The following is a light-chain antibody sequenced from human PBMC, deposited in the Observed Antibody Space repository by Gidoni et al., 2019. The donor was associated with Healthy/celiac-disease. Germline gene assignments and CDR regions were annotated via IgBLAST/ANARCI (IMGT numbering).Light chain of an antibody. V-gene: IGLV2-11*01. CDR3: CSYAGSYTLV. CDR2: DVS. J-gene: IGLJ2*01. Sequence: QSALTQPRSVSGSPGPSVTISCTGTSSDVGGYNYVSWYQQHPAKAPKLIIYDVSQRPSGVPDCFSGSKSGNTASLTISGLQAEDDADYYCCSYAGSYTLVFGGGTKLTVL. CDR1: SSDVGGYNY.